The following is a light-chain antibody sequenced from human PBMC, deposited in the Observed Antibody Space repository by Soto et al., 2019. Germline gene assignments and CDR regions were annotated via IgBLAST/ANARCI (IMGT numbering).Light chain of an antibody. CDR2: EVS. CDR3: CSYAGSSTV. Sequence: QSVLTQPASVSGSPGQSITISCTGTSSDVGSYNLVSWYQQHPGKAPKLMICEVSKRPSGVSNRFSGSKSGNTASLTISELQAEDEADYYCCSYAGSSTVFXTGTKVTVL. V-gene: IGLV2-23*02. J-gene: IGLJ1*01. CDR1: SSDVGSYNL.